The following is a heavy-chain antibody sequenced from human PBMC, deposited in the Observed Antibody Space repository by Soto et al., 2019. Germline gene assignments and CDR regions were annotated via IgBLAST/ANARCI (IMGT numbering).Heavy chain of an antibody. CDR1: GYTFTSYG. J-gene: IGHJ6*02. V-gene: IGHV1-18*04. CDR3: ARGIAAAGTGDYYYGMDV. CDR2: ISAYNGNT. D-gene: IGHD6-13*01. Sequence: ASVKVSCKASGYTFTSYGISWVRQAPGQGLEWMEWISAYNGNTNYAQKLQGRVTMTTDTSTSTAYMELRSLRSDDTAVYYCARGIAAAGTGDYYYGMDVWGQGTTVTVSS.